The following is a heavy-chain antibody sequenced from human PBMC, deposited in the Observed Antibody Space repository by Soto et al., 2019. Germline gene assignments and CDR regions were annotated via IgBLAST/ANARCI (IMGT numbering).Heavy chain of an antibody. J-gene: IGHJ4*02. D-gene: IGHD5-18*01. CDR3: ATVSGYSYGERFYFDY. CDR2: FDPEDGET. CDR1: GYTLTELS. Sequence: ASVKVSCKVSGYTLTELSMHWVRQAPGKGLEWMGGFDPEDGETIYAQKFQGRVTMTEDTSTDTAYMELSSLRSEDTAVYYCATVSGYSYGERFYFDYWGQGTLVTVPS. V-gene: IGHV1-24*01.